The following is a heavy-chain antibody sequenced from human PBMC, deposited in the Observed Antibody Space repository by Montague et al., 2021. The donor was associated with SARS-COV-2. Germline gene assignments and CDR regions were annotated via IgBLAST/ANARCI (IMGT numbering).Heavy chain of an antibody. D-gene: IGHD2-2*01. Sequence: SETRSLTCVVSGDSISTDNWWTWVRLPPGKGLEWVGEIYHTGSTKYKPSLKSRVTIPIDTSKNQFSLKLSSVTAADTAVYYCARFAYRLLFIASYYGMDVWGQGTTVTVSS. CDR2: IYHTGST. J-gene: IGHJ6*02. CDR3: ARFAYRLLFIASYYGMDV. V-gene: IGHV4-4*02. CDR1: GDSISTDNW.